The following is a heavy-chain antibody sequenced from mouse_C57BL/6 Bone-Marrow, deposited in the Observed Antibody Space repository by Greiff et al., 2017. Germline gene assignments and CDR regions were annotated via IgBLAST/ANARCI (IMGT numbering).Heavy chain of an antibody. V-gene: IGHV1-81*01. D-gene: IGHD6-1*01. J-gene: IGHJ3*01. CDR3: ARWGRGLGFAY. CDR2: IYPRSGNT. CDR1: GYTFTSYG. Sequence: QVQLQQSGAELARPGASVKLSCKASGYTFTSYGISWVKQRTGQGLEWIGEIYPRSGNTYYNEKFKGKGTLTADKSSSTAYMELRSLTSEDSAVYFCARWGRGLGFAYWGQGTRVTVSA.